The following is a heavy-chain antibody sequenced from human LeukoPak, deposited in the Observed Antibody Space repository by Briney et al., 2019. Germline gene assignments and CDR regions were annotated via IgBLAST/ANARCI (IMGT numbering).Heavy chain of an antibody. CDR3: AKDIDYDSSGYDLSYFDY. Sequence: GRSLRLSCAASGFTFDDYAMHWDRQAPGKGLEWVSGISWNSGSIGYADSVKGRFTISRDNAKNSLYLQMNSLRAEDTALYYCAKDIDYDSSGYDLSYFDYWGQGTLVTVSS. V-gene: IGHV3-9*01. D-gene: IGHD3-22*01. CDR1: GFTFDDYA. CDR2: ISWNSGSI. J-gene: IGHJ4*02.